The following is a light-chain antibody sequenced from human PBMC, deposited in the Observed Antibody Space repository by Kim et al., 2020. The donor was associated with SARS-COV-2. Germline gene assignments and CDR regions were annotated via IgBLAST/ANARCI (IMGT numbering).Light chain of an antibody. V-gene: IGKV1-5*01. J-gene: IGKJ4*01. CDR3: QQYNSYPIT. CDR1: QSISNW. CDR2: GAS. Sequence: DIQMTQSPSTLSASVGDRVTITCLASQSISNWLGWYQQKPGRAPKRLIYGASNLESGVPSRFSGSGSGTEFTLTISSLQPDDFATYYCQQYNSYPITFGRGTKVDIK.